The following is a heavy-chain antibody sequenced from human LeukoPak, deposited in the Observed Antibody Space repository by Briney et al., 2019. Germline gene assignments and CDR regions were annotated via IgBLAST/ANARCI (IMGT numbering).Heavy chain of an antibody. D-gene: IGHD3-22*01. CDR2: ISRSSNYK. Sequence: PGGSLRLPCAASGFTFSSYSMNWVRQAPGKGLEWVSSISRSSNYKYYADSVKGRFTISRDNAKNSLYLQMNSLRAEDTALYYCASSRYDSSGYYGIIGYWGQGTLVTVSS. CDR3: ASSRYDSSGYYGIIGY. V-gene: IGHV3-21*01. CDR1: GFTFSSYS. J-gene: IGHJ4*02.